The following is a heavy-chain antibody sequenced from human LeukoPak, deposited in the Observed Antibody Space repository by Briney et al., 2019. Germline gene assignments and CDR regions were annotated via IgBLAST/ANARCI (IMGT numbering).Heavy chain of an antibody. CDR3: ARGFRRGPGY. V-gene: IGHV4-59*05. J-gene: IGHJ4*02. CDR2: IYYSGST. CDR1: GGSISSYY. D-gene: IGHD3-10*01. Sequence: SETLSLTCTVSGGSISSYYWSWIRQPPGKGLEWIGSIYYSGSTYYNPSLKSRVTISVDTSKNQFSLKLSSVTAADTAVYYCARGFRRGPGYWGQGTLVTVSS.